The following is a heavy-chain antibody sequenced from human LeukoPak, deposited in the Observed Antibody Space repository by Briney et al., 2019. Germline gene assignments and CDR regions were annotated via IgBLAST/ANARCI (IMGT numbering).Heavy chain of an antibody. J-gene: IGHJ5*02. CDR1: GFTFNIYA. D-gene: IGHD6-13*01. Sequence: GRSLRLSCAASGFTFNIYAMHWVRQAPGKGLEWVAVMSYDGSNKYYADSVKGRFTISRDNSKTTLYLQMNGLRAEDTAIYYCAREGQPLSRNSWFDPWGQGALVTVSS. V-gene: IGHV3-30*04. CDR3: AREGQPLSRNSWFDP. CDR2: MSYDGSNK.